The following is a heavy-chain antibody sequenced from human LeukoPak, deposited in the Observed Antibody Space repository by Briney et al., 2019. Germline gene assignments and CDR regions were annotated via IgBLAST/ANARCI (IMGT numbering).Heavy chain of an antibody. D-gene: IGHD2-21*02. J-gene: IGHJ3*02. CDR1: GFTVSNDY. CDR3: VRKNRDFNAAFDI. Sequence: GGSLRLSCAASGFTVSNDYMSWVRQAPGKGLEWVSITYSDSSTNYADSVKGRFTISRDTSQNTLSLQMNSLRAEDSAVYYCVRKNRDFNAAFDIWGQGTVVTVSS. V-gene: IGHV3-53*01. CDR2: TYSDSST.